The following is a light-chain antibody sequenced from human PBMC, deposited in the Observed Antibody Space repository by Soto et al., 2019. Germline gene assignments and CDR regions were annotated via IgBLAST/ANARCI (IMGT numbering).Light chain of an antibody. Sequence: EIVMTQSPATLSVSPGESATLSCRASQSVSTNLTWYQQKPGQAPRLLIYGASARATGVPGRFSGSGSGTEFTLTISSLQSEDVAIYYCQQYYSTPLTFGGGTKVEIK. J-gene: IGKJ4*01. CDR3: QQYYSTPLT. V-gene: IGKV3-15*01. CDR2: GAS. CDR1: QSVSTN.